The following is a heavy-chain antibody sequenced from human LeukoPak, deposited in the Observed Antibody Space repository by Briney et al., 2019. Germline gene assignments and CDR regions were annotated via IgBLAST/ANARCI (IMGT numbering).Heavy chain of an antibody. CDR3: ARSGAYDSSGYYYFDY. Sequence: SETLSLTCTVSGGSISSNSYYWGWIRQPPGKGLEWIGSIFYSGSTYYNPSLKSRVTISVDTSKNQFSLKLSSVTAADTAVYYCARSGAYDSSGYYYFDYWGQGTLVTVSS. V-gene: IGHV4-39*07. CDR1: GGSISSNSYY. D-gene: IGHD3-22*01. CDR2: IFYSGST. J-gene: IGHJ4*02.